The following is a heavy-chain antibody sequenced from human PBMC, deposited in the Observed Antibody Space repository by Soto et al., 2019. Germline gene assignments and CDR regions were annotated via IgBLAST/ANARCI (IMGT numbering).Heavy chain of an antibody. CDR3: ARVQGGSYDSWFDP. D-gene: IGHD1-26*01. CDR1: FTFSMYS. Sequence: EVQVVESGGGLVQPGGSLRLSCSFTFSMYSMNWVRQAPGKGLEWVASISSGGSYIKYADSVKGRFTISRDNAKNSVSLQMRSLRVDDTAVYFCARVQGGSYDSWFDPWGQGTLVTVSS. J-gene: IGHJ5*02. CDR2: ISSGGSYI. V-gene: IGHV3-21*01.